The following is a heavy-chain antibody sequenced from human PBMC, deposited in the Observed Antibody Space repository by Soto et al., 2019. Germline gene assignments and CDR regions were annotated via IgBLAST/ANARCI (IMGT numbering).Heavy chain of an antibody. Sequence: ASVKVSCKASGYTFTDYGISWVRQAPGQGLEWMGWISTYNGNTIYAQKIQGRVTMTTDTSTSTAYVELRGLRSDDTAVYYCAREEGISDWHAFDYWGQGTLVTVSS. CDR1: GYTFTDYG. CDR3: AREEGISDWHAFDY. D-gene: IGHD6-19*01. V-gene: IGHV1-18*04. CDR2: ISTYNGNT. J-gene: IGHJ4*02.